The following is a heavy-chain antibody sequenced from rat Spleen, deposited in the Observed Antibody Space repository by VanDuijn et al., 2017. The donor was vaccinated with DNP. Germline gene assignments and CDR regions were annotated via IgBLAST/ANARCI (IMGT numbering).Heavy chain of an antibody. CDR2: ITASGGST. Sequence: EVQLVESGGGLVQPGRSLKLSCAASGFTFSNYYMAWVRQSPKKGLEWVASITASGGSTSYRDSVKGRFTISRDNAKTILYLQMDSLRSEDTATYYCARPSYSSYGGFGYWGQGSLVTVSS. J-gene: IGHJ3*01. CDR1: GFTFSNYY. CDR3: ARPSYSSYGGFGY. D-gene: IGHD1-2*01. V-gene: IGHV5-25*01.